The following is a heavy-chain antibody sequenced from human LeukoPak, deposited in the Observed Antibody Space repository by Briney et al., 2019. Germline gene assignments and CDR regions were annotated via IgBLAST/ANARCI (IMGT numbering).Heavy chain of an antibody. CDR2: INHSGST. V-gene: IGHV4-34*01. CDR1: GGSFSGYY. D-gene: IGHD6-13*01. Sequence: SETLSLTCAVYGGSFSGYYWSWIRQPPGKGLEWIGEINHSGSTNYNPSLKSRVTISVDTSKNQFSLHLSSVTAADTAVYYCARFTGLDGAAGYSSKWSFDPWGQGTLVTVSS. J-gene: IGHJ5*02. CDR3: ARFTGLDGAAGYSSKWSFDP.